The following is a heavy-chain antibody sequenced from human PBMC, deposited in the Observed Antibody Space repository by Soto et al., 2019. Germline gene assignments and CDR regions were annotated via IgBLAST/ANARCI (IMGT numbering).Heavy chain of an antibody. Sequence: GESLKISCKGSGYSFTNYWIGWVRQMPGKGLEWMGIIYPGDSDTRYSPSFQGQVTISADKSISTAYLQWSSLKASDTAMYYCARQNTIAAAGNWFDPWGQGTLVTVSS. CDR1: GYSFTNYW. CDR3: ARQNTIAAAGNWFDP. V-gene: IGHV5-51*01. D-gene: IGHD6-13*01. J-gene: IGHJ5*02. CDR2: IYPGDSDT.